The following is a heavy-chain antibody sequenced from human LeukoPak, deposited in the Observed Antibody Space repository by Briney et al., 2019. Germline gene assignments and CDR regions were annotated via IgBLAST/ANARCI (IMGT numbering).Heavy chain of an antibody. CDR2: IKQDGSEK. D-gene: IGHD3-22*01. V-gene: IGHV3-7*01. CDR3: ARDKMPPAYYYDSSGYPDY. J-gene: IGHJ4*02. Sequence: GGSLRLSCAASGFTFSSYWMSWVRQAPGKGLEWVANIKQDGSEKYYVDSVKGRFTISRDNAKNSLYLQMSSLRAEDTAVYYCARDKMPPAYYYDSSGYPDYWGQGTLVTVSS. CDR1: GFTFSSYW.